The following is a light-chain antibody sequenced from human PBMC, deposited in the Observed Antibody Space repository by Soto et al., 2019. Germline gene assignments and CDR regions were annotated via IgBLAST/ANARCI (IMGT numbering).Light chain of an antibody. J-gene: IGKJ4*01. CDR3: QQRSNWPT. CDR1: QSVSNN. V-gene: IGKV3-11*01. CDR2: DTS. Sequence: EIVLTQSPATLSLSPGERATLSCRASQSVSNNLAWYQQKPGQAPRLLIYDTSNRATSIPPRFSGSGSGTDFTLTISSLEPEDFVVYYCQQRSNWPTFGGGTKVEI.